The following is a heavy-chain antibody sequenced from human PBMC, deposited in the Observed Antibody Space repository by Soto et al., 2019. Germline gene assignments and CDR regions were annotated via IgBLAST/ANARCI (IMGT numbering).Heavy chain of an antibody. CDR1: GFTFSSYE. J-gene: IGHJ6*02. CDR2: ISSSGSTI. CDR3: ASPSGYDSSGYGMDV. V-gene: IGHV3-48*03. Sequence: EVQLVESGGGLVQPGGSLRLSCAASGFTFSSYEMNWVRQAPGKGLEWVSYISSSGSTIYYADSVKGRFTIYRDNAKNSLYLQMNSLRAEDTAVYYCASPSGYDSSGYGMDVWGQGTTVTVSS. D-gene: IGHD3-22*01.